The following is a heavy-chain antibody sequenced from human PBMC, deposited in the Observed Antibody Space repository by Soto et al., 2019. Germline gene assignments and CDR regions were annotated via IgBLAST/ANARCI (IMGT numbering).Heavy chain of an antibody. Sequence: SGPTLVNPTQTLTLTCPFSGFSLSTSGVGVGWIRQPPGKALEWLALIYWDDDKRYSPSLKSRLTITKDTSKNQVVLTMTNMDPVDTATYYCAHRHGSSSWYPNNWFDPWGQGTLVTVSS. J-gene: IGHJ5*02. CDR2: IYWDDDK. CDR3: AHRHGSSSWYPNNWFDP. D-gene: IGHD6-13*01. CDR1: GFSLSTSGVG. V-gene: IGHV2-5*02.